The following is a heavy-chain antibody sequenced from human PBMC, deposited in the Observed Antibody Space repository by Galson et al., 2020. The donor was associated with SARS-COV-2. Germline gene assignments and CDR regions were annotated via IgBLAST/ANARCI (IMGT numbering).Heavy chain of an antibody. V-gene: IGHV4-61*01. J-gene: IGHJ4*02. Sequence: SETLSLTCTVSGGSVSSGSYYCSWIRQPPGKGLEWIGYIYYSGSTNYNPSLKSRVTISVDTSKNQFSLKLSSVTAADTAVYYCASGSGSFDYWGQGTLVTVSS. CDR2: IYYSGST. D-gene: IGHD6-19*01. CDR1: GGSVSSGSYY. CDR3: ASGSGSFDY.